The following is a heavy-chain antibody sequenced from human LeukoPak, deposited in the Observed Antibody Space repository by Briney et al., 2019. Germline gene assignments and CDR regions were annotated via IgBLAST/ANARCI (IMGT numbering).Heavy chain of an antibody. V-gene: IGHV3-21*01. CDR3: ARGYSNYGYAFDI. CDR1: GFTFSSYS. D-gene: IGHD4-11*01. J-gene: IGHJ3*02. CDR2: ISSSSSYI. Sequence: PGGSLRLSCAASGFTFSSYSMNWVRRAPGKGLEWVSSISSSSSYIYYADSVKGRFTISRDNAKNSLYLQMNSLRVEDTAVYYCARGYSNYGYAFDIWGQGTMVTVSS.